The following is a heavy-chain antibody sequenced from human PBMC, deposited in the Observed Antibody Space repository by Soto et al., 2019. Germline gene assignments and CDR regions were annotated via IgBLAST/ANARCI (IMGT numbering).Heavy chain of an antibody. CDR1: GGSISSGGYS. CDR3: ARGPGVTGNFDY. J-gene: IGHJ4*02. CDR2: IYHSGST. Sequence: SETLSLTCAVSGGSISSGGYSWSWIRQPPGKGLEWIGYIYHSGSTYYNPSLKSRVTISVDGSKNQFSLKLSSVTAADTAVYYCARGPGVTGNFDYWGQGTLVTVSS. D-gene: IGHD3-10*01. V-gene: IGHV4-30-2*01.